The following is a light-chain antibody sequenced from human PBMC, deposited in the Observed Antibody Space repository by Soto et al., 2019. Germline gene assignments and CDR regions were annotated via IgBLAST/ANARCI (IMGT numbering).Light chain of an antibody. CDR2: GVS. CDR3: SSYTSSSTPYV. CDR1: SSEFGGYNY. J-gene: IGLJ1*01. Sequence: QSVLTQPASVSGSPGQSITISCTGNSSEFGGYNYVSWYQQHPGKAPKLMIYGVSNRPSGVSNRFSGSKSGNTASLTISGLQAEDEADYYCSSYTSSSTPYVFGTGTKVTVL. V-gene: IGLV2-14*01.